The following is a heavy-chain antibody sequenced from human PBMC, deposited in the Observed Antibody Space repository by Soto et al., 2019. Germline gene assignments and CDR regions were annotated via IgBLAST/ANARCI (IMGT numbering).Heavy chain of an antibody. D-gene: IGHD2-15*01. Sequence: EVHLVESGGGSVQPGGSLRLSCAASGFTFNSYSMHWVRQAPGKELEWVSYITGSSSAIYYADSVKGRFTISRDNAKNSLSVQMNSLRDEDTAVYYCARGYCNGGSCYPGIYWGQGTLVSVSS. CDR2: ITGSSSAI. CDR1: GFTFNSYS. J-gene: IGHJ4*02. CDR3: ARGYCNGGSCYPGIY. V-gene: IGHV3-48*02.